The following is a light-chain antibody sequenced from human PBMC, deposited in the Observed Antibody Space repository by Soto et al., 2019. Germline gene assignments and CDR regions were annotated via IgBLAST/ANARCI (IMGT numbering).Light chain of an antibody. CDR3: QQANSFPIT. J-gene: IGKJ5*01. V-gene: IGKV1-12*01. Sequence: DIQMTPSPSAMSRSLVERVIINCGAGQDIGSWLTWYQHKPGKAPKLLISTASSLQSGVPSRFSGSGSGTEFTLTISSLQPEDFATYYCQQANSFPITFGQGTRLEIK. CDR1: QDIGSW. CDR2: TAS.